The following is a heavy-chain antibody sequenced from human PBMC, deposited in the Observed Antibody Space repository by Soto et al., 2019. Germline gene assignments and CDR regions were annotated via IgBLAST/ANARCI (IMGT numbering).Heavy chain of an antibody. Sequence: EVQLVESGGGLVQPGRSLRLSCAASGFTFDDYAMHWVRQVPGKGLEWVSGINWNSGSIGYGDSVKGRFAISRDNAKNPLHLQMNSLSAEDTAFYYCVKDDIIDWYSGHFRHWGQGTLVTVSS. CDR2: INWNSGSI. CDR3: VKDDIIDWYSGHFRH. V-gene: IGHV3-9*01. J-gene: IGHJ1*01. D-gene: IGHD1-26*01. CDR1: GFTFDDYA.